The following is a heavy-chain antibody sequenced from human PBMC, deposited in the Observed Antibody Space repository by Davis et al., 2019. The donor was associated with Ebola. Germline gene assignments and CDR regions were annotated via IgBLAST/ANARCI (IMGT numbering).Heavy chain of an antibody. V-gene: IGHV3-33*01. CDR2: IWYDGRNT. CDR3: ARDSASVATWGYFDY. CDR1: GFTFSNYG. Sequence: GESLKIPCAASGFTFSNYGMHWVRQAPGKGLEWVAVIWYDGRNTYYADSVKGRFTISRDNSKNTVYLQMSSLRVEDTAVYYCARDSASVATWGYFDYWGQGTPVTVSS. D-gene: IGHD5-12*01. J-gene: IGHJ4*02.